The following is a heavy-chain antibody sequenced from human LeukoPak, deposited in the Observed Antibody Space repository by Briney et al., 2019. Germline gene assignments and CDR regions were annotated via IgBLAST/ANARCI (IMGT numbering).Heavy chain of an antibody. V-gene: IGHV3-30-3*01. D-gene: IGHD3-16*02. CDR3: ARDVSSYEYVWVSYRSDGTAV. CDR2: VGHDGGKK. J-gene: IGHJ6*02. Sequence: AGGSLRLSCSASGFSFSTYAMHWVRLAPGKGLDWVAVVGHDGGKKYYSDSVKGRFTISRDNSKDIVYLSMTSLRAEDTAVYYCARDVSSYEYVWVSYRSDGTAVWGQGTTVTVSS. CDR1: GFSFSTYA.